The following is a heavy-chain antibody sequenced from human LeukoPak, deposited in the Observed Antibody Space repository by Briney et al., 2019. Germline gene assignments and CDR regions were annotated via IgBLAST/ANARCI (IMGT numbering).Heavy chain of an antibody. V-gene: IGHV3-33*01. Sequence: GRSLRLSCAASRFTFRNHYMHWVRQAPGKGLEWVALIWFDGSNTDYADSVRGRVTISRDNANKTLYLQMNSLRVEDTGVYYCARALLDYDYGDYGGENAFDLWGQGTMVIVSS. CDR3: ARALLDYDYGDYGGENAFDL. J-gene: IGHJ3*01. CDR2: IWFDGSNT. D-gene: IGHD4-17*01. CDR1: RFTFRNHY.